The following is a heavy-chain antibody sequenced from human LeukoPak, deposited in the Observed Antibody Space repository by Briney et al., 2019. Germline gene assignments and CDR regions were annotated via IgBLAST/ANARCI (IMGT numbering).Heavy chain of an antibody. CDR1: GGSISSYY. Sequence: SETLSLTCTVSGGSISSYYWSWIRQPPGQGLEWIGYIYYSGSTNYNPSLKSRVTISVDTSKNQFSLKLSSVTAANTAVYYCARGSSYYDFWSGYYTDDYYYYYMDVWGKGTTVTVSS. J-gene: IGHJ6*03. CDR3: ARGSSYYDFWSGYYTDDYYYYYMDV. CDR2: IYYSGST. D-gene: IGHD3-3*01. V-gene: IGHV4-59*01.